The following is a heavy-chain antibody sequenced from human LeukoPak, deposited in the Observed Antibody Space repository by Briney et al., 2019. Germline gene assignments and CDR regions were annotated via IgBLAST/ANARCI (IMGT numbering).Heavy chain of an antibody. CDR1: GGSISSYY. Sequence: SETLSLTCTVSGGSISSYYWSWIRQPPGKGLEWIGYIYYSGSTNYNPSLKSRVTISVDTSKNQFSLKLSSVTAADTGVYYCARVYGNDFWSGYYTPYFDYWGQGTLVTVSS. V-gene: IGHV4-59*01. CDR3: ARVYGNDFWSGYYTPYFDY. CDR2: IYYSGST. D-gene: IGHD3-3*01. J-gene: IGHJ4*02.